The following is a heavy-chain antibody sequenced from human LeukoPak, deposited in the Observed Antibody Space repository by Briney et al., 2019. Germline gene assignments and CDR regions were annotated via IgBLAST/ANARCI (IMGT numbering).Heavy chain of an antibody. CDR2: ISAYSGNT. J-gene: IGHJ4*02. CDR3: ARVGDIVTTIFGFDY. V-gene: IGHV1-18*01. D-gene: IGHD5-12*01. Sequence: ASVKVSCKASGCYFTTSGFIWVRQAPGQGLEWMGWISAYSGNTNYAQNFQGRVTMTTDTSTSTAYMELRSLRSDDTAVYYCARVGDIVTTIFGFDYWGQGTLVTVSS. CDR1: GCYFTTSG.